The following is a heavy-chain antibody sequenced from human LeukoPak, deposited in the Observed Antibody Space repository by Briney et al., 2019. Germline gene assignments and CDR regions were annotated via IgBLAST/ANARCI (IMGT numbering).Heavy chain of an antibody. CDR1: GHSITSGYY. CDR2: IYHSGTN. Sequence: PSETLSLTCTVPGHSITSGYYWGWIRQPPGKGLEWIGNIYHSGTNYYNPSLKSRVTMSVDTSKNQFSLKLSSVTAADTAVYYCARDSGRSRYSDWFDPWGQGTLVTVSS. V-gene: IGHV4-38-2*02. CDR3: ARDSGRSRYSDWFDP. D-gene: IGHD2-15*01. J-gene: IGHJ5*01.